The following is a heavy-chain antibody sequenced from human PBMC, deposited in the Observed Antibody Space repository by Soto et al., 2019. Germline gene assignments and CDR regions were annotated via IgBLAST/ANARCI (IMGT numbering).Heavy chain of an antibody. V-gene: IGHV4-39*01. CDR3: ARLGGYVSVGYYYLWDS. Sequence: QLQLQESGPGLVKPSETLSLTCRVSDGSMNSDSSYWGWIRQPPGKVLEWIGVINHSGSTYHNLSLKGRFTMSVDASRNQFSLKLTSMTAADTAVYYCARLGGYVSVGYYYLWDSWGQGTLVTVSS. J-gene: IGHJ4*02. D-gene: IGHD3-22*01. CDR2: INHSGST. CDR1: DGSMNSDSSY.